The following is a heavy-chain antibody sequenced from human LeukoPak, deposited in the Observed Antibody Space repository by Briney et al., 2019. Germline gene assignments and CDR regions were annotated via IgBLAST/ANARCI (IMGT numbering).Heavy chain of an antibody. V-gene: IGHV4-59*01. CDR2: IYYSGST. J-gene: IGHJ4*02. CDR1: GGSISSYY. Sequence: SETLSLTCTVSGGSISSYYWSWIRQPPGKGLEWIGYIYYSGSTNYNPSLKGRVTISVDTSKNQFSLKLSSVTAADTAVYYCARGGDYYGSGSSHSFDYWGQGTLVTVSS. D-gene: IGHD3-10*01. CDR3: ARGGDYYGSGSSHSFDY.